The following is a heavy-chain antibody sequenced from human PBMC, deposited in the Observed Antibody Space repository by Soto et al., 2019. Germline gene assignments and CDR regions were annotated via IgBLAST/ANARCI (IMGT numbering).Heavy chain of an antibody. Sequence: PSEPLSLTCTVSGGSVTSYYWSWIRQPPGKGLEWIGDIYHSGITKYNPSLKRRVTISVDTSKNQFSLKLSSVTAADTAVYYCAREDHIGGYYFDYWGQGTLVTVS. CDR2: IYHSGIT. J-gene: IGHJ4*02. CDR3: AREDHIGGYYFDY. CDR1: GGSVTSYY. D-gene: IGHD3-16*01. V-gene: IGHV4-59*02.